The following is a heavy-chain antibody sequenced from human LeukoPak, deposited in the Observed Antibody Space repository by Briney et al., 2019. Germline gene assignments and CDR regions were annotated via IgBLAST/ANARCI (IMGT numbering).Heavy chain of an antibody. Sequence: ASVKVSCKASGGTFSSYAIRWVRQAPGQGLEWMGGIIPIFCTANYAQKFQGRVTITSDESTSTAYLEMRSLRSEDTGVSYCARDTTLRCSGTSCYVTEGFDPWGQGTLVTVSS. CDR2: IIPIFCTA. CDR1: GGTFSSYA. D-gene: IGHD2-2*01. V-gene: IGHV1-69*13. CDR3: ARDTTLRCSGTSCYVTEGFDP. J-gene: IGHJ5*02.